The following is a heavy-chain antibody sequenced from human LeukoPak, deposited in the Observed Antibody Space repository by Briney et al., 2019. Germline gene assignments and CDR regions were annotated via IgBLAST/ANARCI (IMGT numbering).Heavy chain of an antibody. V-gene: IGHV1-24*01. CDR3: ATDGQVGATALFDY. Sequence: ASVKVSCKVSGYTLTELSMHWVRQAPGKGLEWMGGFDPEDGETIYAQKFQGRVTMTEDTSTDTAYMELSSLRSEDTAVYYCATDGQVGATALFDYWGQGTLVTVSS. J-gene: IGHJ4*02. CDR2: FDPEDGET. D-gene: IGHD1-26*01. CDR1: GYTLTELS.